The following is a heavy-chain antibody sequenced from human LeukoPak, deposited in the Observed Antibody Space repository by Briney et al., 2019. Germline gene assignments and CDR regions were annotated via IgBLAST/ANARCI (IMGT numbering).Heavy chain of an antibody. CDR2: INQDGSEK. V-gene: IGHV3-7*03. Sequence: GGSLRLSGAASGITFSRFWMSWVHQAPGKGLQWVANINQDGSEKHYVDSVKGRFTISRDNAENSLYLQMNSLRAEDTAVYYCASGSHLDYWGQGALVTVAS. J-gene: IGHJ4*02. D-gene: IGHD1-26*01. CDR3: ASGSHLDY. CDR1: GITFSRFW.